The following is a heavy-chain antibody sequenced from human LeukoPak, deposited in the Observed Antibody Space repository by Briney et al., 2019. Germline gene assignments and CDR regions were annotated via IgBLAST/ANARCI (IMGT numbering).Heavy chain of an antibody. J-gene: IGHJ4*02. Sequence: GASVKVSCKASGYTFTDYYLHWVRQAPGQGLEWMGRIIPILGIANYAQKFQGRVTITADKSTSTAYMELSSLRSEDTAVYYCARAPRYYDSSGYFDYWGQGTLVTVSS. V-gene: IGHV1-69*02. CDR1: GYTFTDYY. CDR3: ARAPRYYDSSGYFDY. CDR2: IIPILGIA. D-gene: IGHD3-22*01.